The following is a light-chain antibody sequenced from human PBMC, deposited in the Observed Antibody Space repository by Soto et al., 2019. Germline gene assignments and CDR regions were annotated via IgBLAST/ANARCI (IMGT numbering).Light chain of an antibody. CDR2: GAS. Sequence: EIVMTQSPVTLSVSPGERATLSCRASHHVATNLAWYQQKPGQPPRLLIYGASTRASGVSARFSGSGSGTEFTLTISSLQSDDFAVYYCQQYTARPPWTFGQGTRV. CDR3: QQYTARPPWT. J-gene: IGKJ1*01. V-gene: IGKV3-15*01. CDR1: HHVATN.